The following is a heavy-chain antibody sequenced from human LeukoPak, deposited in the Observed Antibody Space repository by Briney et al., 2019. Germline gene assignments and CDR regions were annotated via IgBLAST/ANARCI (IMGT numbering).Heavy chain of an antibody. Sequence: GGSLRLSCAASGLTFSSYEMNWVRQAPGKGLEWVSYISSSGSTIYYADSVKGRFTISRDNAKNSLYLQMNSLRAEDTAVYYCAREQIVPAAYFDYWGQGTLVTVSS. D-gene: IGHD2-2*01. J-gene: IGHJ4*02. CDR3: AREQIVPAAYFDY. CDR2: ISSSGSTI. V-gene: IGHV3-48*03. CDR1: GLTFSSYE.